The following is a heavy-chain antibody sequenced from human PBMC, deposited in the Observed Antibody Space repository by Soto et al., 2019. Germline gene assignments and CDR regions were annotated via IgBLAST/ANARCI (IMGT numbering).Heavy chain of an antibody. J-gene: IGHJ4*02. Sequence: EVQLLESGGGLVQPGGSLRLSCAASGFTFSSYAMSWVRQAPGKGLEWVSAISGSGGSTYYAASVKGRFTISRDNTKNTLYLQMKRLRAEDTAVYYCAKELTMVRGVSDYWGQGSPVTVSS. D-gene: IGHD3-10*01. CDR1: GFTFSSYA. V-gene: IGHV3-23*01. CDR3: AKELTMVRGVSDY. CDR2: ISGSGGST.